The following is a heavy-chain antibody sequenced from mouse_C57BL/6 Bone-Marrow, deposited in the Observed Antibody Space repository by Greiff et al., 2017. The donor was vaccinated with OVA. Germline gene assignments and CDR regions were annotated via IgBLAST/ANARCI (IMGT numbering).Heavy chain of an antibody. J-gene: IGHJ1*03. Sequence: DVKLVQSGGGLVQPGGSLKLSCAASGFTFSDYYMYWVRQTPEKRLEWVAYISNGGGSTYYPDTVKGRFTISRDNANNTLYLQMSRLKSEDPAMYYCARRGTTVVARGYFDVWGTGTTVTVSA. V-gene: IGHV5-12*01. CDR2: ISNGGGST. CDR1: GFTFSDYY. CDR3: ARRGTTVVARGYFDV. D-gene: IGHD1-1*01.